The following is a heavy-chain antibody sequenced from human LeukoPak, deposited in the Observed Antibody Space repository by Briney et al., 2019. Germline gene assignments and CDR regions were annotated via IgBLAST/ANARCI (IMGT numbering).Heavy chain of an antibody. Sequence: SGGSLRLSCAASGFTFSSYSMNWVRQAPGKGLEWVSYISSSSSTIYYADSVKGRFTISRDNAKNSLYLQMNSLRAEDTAVYYCARDSRIAAAGTDLDYWGQGTLVTVSS. V-gene: IGHV3-48*04. J-gene: IGHJ4*02. CDR3: ARDSRIAAAGTDLDY. D-gene: IGHD6-13*01. CDR1: GFTFSSYS. CDR2: ISSSSSTI.